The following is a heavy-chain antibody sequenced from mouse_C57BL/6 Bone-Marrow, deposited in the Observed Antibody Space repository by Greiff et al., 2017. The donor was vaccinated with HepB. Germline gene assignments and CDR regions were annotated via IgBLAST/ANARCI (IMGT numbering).Heavy chain of an antibody. CDR1: GFTFSDYG. V-gene: IGHV5-15*01. Sequence: EVMLVESGGGLVQPGGSLKLSCAASGFTFSDYGMAWVRQAPRKGPEWVAFISNLAYSIYYADTVTGRFTISRENAKNTLYLEMSSLRSEDTAMYYCARHGYYYGSSYWYFDVWGTGTTVTVSS. J-gene: IGHJ1*03. CDR3: ARHGYYYGSSYWYFDV. D-gene: IGHD1-1*01. CDR2: ISNLAYSI.